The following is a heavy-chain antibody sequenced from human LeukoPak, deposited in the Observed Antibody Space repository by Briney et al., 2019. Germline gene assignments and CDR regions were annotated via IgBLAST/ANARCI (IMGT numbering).Heavy chain of an antibody. V-gene: IGHV3-23*01. CDR1: GFTFSSYA. Sequence: GGSLRLSCAASGFTFSSYAMSWVRQAPGKGLEWVSAISGSGGSTYYADSVKGRFTISRDNAKNSLYLQMNSLRAEDTAVYYCARDGGEWELDYWGQGTLVTVSS. CDR3: ARDGGEWELDY. D-gene: IGHD1-26*01. CDR2: ISGSGGST. J-gene: IGHJ4*02.